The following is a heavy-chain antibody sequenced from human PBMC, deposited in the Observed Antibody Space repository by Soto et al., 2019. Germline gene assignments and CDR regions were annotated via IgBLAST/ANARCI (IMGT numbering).Heavy chain of an antibody. V-gene: IGHV1-8*01. D-gene: IGHD6-19*01. CDR3: ARRADTNGWNVFGADTYYFDF. CDR1: GYTFTSYD. Sequence: ASVKVSCKASGYTFTSYDIYWVRQATGQGLEWMGWMNPNTGNSGYAQKFQGRVTMTSNTSITTAYMELSSLRSEDTAVYYCARRADTNGWNVFGADTYYFDFWGQGTLVTVSS. CDR2: MNPNTGNS. J-gene: IGHJ4*02.